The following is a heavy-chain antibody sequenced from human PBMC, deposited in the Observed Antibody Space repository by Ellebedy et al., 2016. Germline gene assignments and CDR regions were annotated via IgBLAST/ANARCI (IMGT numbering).Heavy chain of an antibody. CDR2: INPKRGDT. V-gene: IGHV1-2*02. CDR3: ARVGYSGYDEFDF. D-gene: IGHD5-12*01. J-gene: IGHJ4*02. CDR1: GYTLSDFY. Sequence: ASVKVSCXASGYTLSDFYIYWVRQAPGQGLEWLGWINPKRGDTNYAQNFQGRVTMSRDTSITTAYMELTSLRSDDTAVYYCARVGYSGYDEFDFWGQGTLVTVSS.